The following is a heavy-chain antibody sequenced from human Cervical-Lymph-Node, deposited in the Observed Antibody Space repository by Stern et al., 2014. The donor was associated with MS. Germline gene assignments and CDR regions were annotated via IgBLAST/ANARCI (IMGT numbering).Heavy chain of an antibody. Sequence: QVQLQESGPGLVKPSETLSLTCTVSGGSISSSSYYWGWIRQPPGKGLEWIGGIYYSGSTYYNPSLKSRVTISVNTSKTHFSRKLSSVTAADTAVYYCARTKIQLWTQPTDAFDIWGQGTMVTVSS. CDR2: IYYSGST. D-gene: IGHD5-18*01. CDR3: ARTKIQLWTQPTDAFDI. CDR1: GGSISSSSYY. J-gene: IGHJ3*02. V-gene: IGHV4-39*01.